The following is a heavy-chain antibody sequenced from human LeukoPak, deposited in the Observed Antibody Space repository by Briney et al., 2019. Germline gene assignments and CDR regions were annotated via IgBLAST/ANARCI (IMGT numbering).Heavy chain of an antibody. CDR1: GGSISSSSYY. D-gene: IGHD3-3*01. CDR3: ARDLGKQYYDFWSGYSPNFDY. V-gene: IGHV4-39*07. J-gene: IGHJ4*02. Sequence: MSSETLSLTCTVSGGSISSSSYYWGWIRQPPGKGLEWIGSIYYSGSTYYNPSLKSRVTISVDTSKNQFSLKLSSVTAADTAVYYCARDLGKQYYDFWSGYSPNFDYWGQGTLVTVSS. CDR2: IYYSGST.